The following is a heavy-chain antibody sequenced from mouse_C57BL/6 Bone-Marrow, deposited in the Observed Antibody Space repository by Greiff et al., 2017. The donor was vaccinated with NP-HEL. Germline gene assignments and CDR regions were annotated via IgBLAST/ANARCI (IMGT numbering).Heavy chain of an antibody. Sequence: EVQLVESGGGLVKPGGSLKLSCAASGFTFSDYGMHWVRQAPEKGLEWVAYISSGSSTIYYADTVKGRFTISRDNAKNTLCLQMTSLRSEDTAMYDCAMQNYYGSSYAWFAYWGQGTLVTVSA. CDR1: GFTFSDYG. CDR3: AMQNYYGSSYAWFAY. J-gene: IGHJ3*01. D-gene: IGHD1-1*01. CDR2: ISSGSSTI. V-gene: IGHV5-17*01.